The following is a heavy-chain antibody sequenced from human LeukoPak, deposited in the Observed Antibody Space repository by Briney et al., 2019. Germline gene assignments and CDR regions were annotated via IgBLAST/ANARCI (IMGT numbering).Heavy chain of an antibody. Sequence: GGSLRLSCAASGFTFSSYSMNWVRQAPGKGLEWVSSISSSSSYIYYADSVKGRFTISRDNAKNSLYLQMYSLRAEDTAVYYCARDGVPSSSSGMDVWGQGTTVTVSS. V-gene: IGHV3-21*01. CDR1: GFTFSSYS. CDR2: ISSSSSYI. J-gene: IGHJ6*02. CDR3: ARDGVPSSSSGMDV. D-gene: IGHD6-13*01.